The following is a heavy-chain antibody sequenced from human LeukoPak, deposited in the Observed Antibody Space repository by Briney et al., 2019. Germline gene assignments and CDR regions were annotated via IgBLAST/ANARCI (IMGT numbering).Heavy chain of an antibody. CDR2: XXGSEE. V-gene: IGHV3-7*01. CDR3: TRWARYCSEGSCYSWFDP. J-gene: IGHJ5*02. D-gene: IGHD2-15*01. Sequence: PGGSLRLSCAASGFIFSSYWMSWVRQAPGKGXXXXXXXXGSEEYYVDSVKGRFTISRDNAKNSLYLQMNSLRVDDTAVYYCTRWARYCSEGSCYSWFDPWGQGTLVTVST. CDR1: GFIFSSYW.